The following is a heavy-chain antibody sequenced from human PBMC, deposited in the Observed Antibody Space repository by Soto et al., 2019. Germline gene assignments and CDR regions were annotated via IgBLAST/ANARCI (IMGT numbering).Heavy chain of an antibody. CDR2: INPNSGGT. J-gene: IGHJ6*02. Sequence: ASVKVSCKASGYTFTGYYMHWVRQAPGQGLEWMGWINPNSGGTNYAQKFQGRVTMTRDTSISTAYMELSRLRSDDTAVYYCARVSGWPYYYYGMDVWGQGTTVTVYS. CDR1: GYTFTGYY. D-gene: IGHD6-19*01. V-gene: IGHV1-2*02. CDR3: ARVSGWPYYYYGMDV.